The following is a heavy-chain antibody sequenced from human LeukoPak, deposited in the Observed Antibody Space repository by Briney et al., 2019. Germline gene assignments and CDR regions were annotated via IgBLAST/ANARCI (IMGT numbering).Heavy chain of an antibody. CDR1: GFTFSSYA. V-gene: IGHV3-30*02. J-gene: IGHJ4*02. CDR2: IRYDGSNK. CDR3: AKSVGVPAAKRALGY. D-gene: IGHD2-2*01. Sequence: GRSLRLSCAASGFTFSSYAMHWVRQAPGKGLEWVAFIRYDGSNKYYADSVKGRFTISRDNSKNTLYLQMNSLRAEDTAVYHCAKSVGVPAAKRALGYWGQGTLVTVSS.